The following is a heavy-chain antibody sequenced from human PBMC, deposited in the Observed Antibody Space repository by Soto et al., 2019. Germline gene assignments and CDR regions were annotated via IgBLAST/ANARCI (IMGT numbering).Heavy chain of an antibody. V-gene: IGHV4-34*01. CDR2: INHSGST. CDR3: ARVVGYSSGWYPY. J-gene: IGHJ4*02. D-gene: IGHD6-19*01. CDR1: GGSFSGYY. Sequence: SETLSLTCAVYGGSFSGYYWSWIRQPPGKGLEWIGEINHSGSTNYNPSLKSRVTISVDTSKNQFSLKLSSVTAADTAVYYCARVVGYSSGWYPYWGQGTLVTVS.